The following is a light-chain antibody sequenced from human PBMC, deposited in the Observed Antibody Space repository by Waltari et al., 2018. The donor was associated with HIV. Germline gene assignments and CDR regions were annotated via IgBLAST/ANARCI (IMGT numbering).Light chain of an antibody. CDR3: QQFYRTPYT. CDR1: QTIFYKSNNKNY. J-gene: IGKJ2*01. Sequence: DILMTQAPASLAVSLAETPPIHCTSSQTIFYKSNNKNYLAWYQRKPGQAPKLLVSWASNREFGVPDRFSGSGSGTDFTLTISSLQAEDVAVYYCQQFYRTPYTFGQGTRLEFK. CDR2: WAS. V-gene: IGKV4-1*01.